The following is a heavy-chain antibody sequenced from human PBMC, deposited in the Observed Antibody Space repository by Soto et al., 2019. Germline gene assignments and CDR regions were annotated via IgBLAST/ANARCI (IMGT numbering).Heavy chain of an antibody. V-gene: IGHV6-1*01. D-gene: IGHD6-13*01. J-gene: IGHJ4*02. Sequence: SLTCAMSGKSVSSNCAAGNWIRQSPSRGLEWLGRTYYRSTWYHDYAVSVKGRIAINPDTSKNQFSLQLNSVTPEDTAVNYCARGAAAADSWGQGTLVTVSS. CDR3: ARGAAAADS. CDR1: GKSVSSNCAA. CDR2: TYYRSTWYH.